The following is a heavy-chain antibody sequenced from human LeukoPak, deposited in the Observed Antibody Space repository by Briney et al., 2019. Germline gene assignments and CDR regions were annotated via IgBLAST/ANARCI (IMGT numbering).Heavy chain of an antibody. J-gene: IGHJ4*02. Sequence: GGSLRLSCAASGFTFSSYWMSWVRQAPGKGLEWVANIKQDGSEKYYVDSVKGRFTISRDNSKNTLYLQMNSLRAEDTAVYYCAKDRVVVVAATLDYWGQGTLVTVSS. CDR1: GFTFSSYW. V-gene: IGHV3-7*03. CDR3: AKDRVVVVAATLDY. CDR2: IKQDGSEK. D-gene: IGHD2-15*01.